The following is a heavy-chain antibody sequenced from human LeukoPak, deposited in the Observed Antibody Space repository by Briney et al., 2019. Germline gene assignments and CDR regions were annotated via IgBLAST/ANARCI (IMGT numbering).Heavy chain of an antibody. D-gene: IGHD4-17*01. Sequence: SETLSLTCAVYGGSFSGYYWSWIRQPPGKGLEWIGEINHSGSTNYNPSLKSRVTMSVDTSKNQFSLKLSSVTAADTAVYYCARGVTTVTTGYYYYGMDVWGQGTTVTVSS. CDR3: ARGVTTVTTGYYYYGMDV. V-gene: IGHV4-34*01. CDR2: INHSGST. J-gene: IGHJ6*02. CDR1: GGSFSGYY.